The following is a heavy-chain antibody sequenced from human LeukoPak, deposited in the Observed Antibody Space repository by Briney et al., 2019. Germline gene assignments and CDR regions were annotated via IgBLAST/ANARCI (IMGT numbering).Heavy chain of an antibody. CDR1: GFTFSDYN. CDR2: ISRSGSTK. D-gene: IGHD5-12*01. V-gene: IGHV3-11*04. J-gene: IGHJ3*02. Sequence: PGGSLRLSCAASGFTFSDYNMRWIRQAPGKGLEWVSSISRSGSTKYYADSVKGRFTISRDNSKNTLYLQMNSLRAEDTAVYYCAKDIVATIIPYDDAFDIWGQGTMVTVSS. CDR3: AKDIVATIIPYDDAFDI.